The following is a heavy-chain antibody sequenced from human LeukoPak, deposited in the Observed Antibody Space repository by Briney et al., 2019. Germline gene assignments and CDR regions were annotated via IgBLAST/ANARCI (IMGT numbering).Heavy chain of an antibody. CDR1: GFTVSSNY. CDR2: IYSGGTT. Sequence: PGGSLRLSCAASGFTVSSNYVSWVRQAPGKGLEWVSVIYSGGTTSYADSVKGRFTISRDNSENTLFLQLNSLRAEDTAVYYCARVSSYGSGSYYHYYFDYWGQGTLVTVSS. D-gene: IGHD3-10*01. V-gene: IGHV3-53*01. CDR3: ARVSSYGSGSYYHYYFDY. J-gene: IGHJ4*02.